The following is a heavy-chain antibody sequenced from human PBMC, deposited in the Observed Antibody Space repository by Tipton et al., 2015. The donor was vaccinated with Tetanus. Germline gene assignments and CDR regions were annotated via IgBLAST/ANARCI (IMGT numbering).Heavy chain of an antibody. CDR1: GGSLRGGDHY. V-gene: IGHV4-61*08. D-gene: IGHD5-12*01. Sequence: TLSLTCTVSGGSLRGGDHYWSWIRQSPGKGLEWLAYISGRGNTNYHPSLKGRLTISADTSKNHFSRNLKSVITADTAIYYCARANNDYPKKGPFDYWGQGILVTVSS. CDR3: ARANNDYPKKGPFDY. J-gene: IGHJ4*02. CDR2: ISGRGNT.